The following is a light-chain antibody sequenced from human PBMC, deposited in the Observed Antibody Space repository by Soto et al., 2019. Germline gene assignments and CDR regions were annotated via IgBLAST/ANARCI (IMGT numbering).Light chain of an antibody. CDR2: DVS. CDR3: CSYAGSYTWV. V-gene: IGLV2-11*01. Sequence: QSALTQPRSVAGSPGQSVTISCTGTKSDVGGYNYVSWYQQHPGKAPKLMIYDVSKRPSGVPDRFSGPKSGNTASLTISGLQSEDDADYYCCSYAGSYTWVFGGGTKLTVL. J-gene: IGLJ3*02. CDR1: KSDVGGYNY.